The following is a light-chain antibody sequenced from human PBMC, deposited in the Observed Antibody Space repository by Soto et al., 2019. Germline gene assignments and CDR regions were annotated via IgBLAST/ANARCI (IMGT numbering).Light chain of an antibody. Sequence: DIQLTQSPSSLSASVGDRVTITCRASQNINNFLNWYRQRPGKAPDLLIYAASSLQSGVPSRFSGSGSGTDFTLTISSLQPEDFATFYCQQSYTTPNTFGGGTKVEIK. J-gene: IGKJ4*01. CDR3: QQSYTTPNT. CDR1: QNINNF. V-gene: IGKV1-39*01. CDR2: AAS.